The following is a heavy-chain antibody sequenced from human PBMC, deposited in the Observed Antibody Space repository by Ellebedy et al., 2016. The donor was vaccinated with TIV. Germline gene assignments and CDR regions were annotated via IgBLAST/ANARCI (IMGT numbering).Heavy chain of an antibody. CDR3: ARDAADNGGKLDY. J-gene: IGHJ4*02. V-gene: IGHV3-53*01. CDR1: GFTVTTHY. CDR2: ISDSGGNT. D-gene: IGHD4-23*01. Sequence: GESLKISCAASGFTVTTHYMNWVRQAPGKGLEWVSTISDSGGNTYFPDSVKGRFTISRDNSKNTLYLHMNRLRAEDTAVYYCARDAADNGGKLDYWGQGALVTVSS.